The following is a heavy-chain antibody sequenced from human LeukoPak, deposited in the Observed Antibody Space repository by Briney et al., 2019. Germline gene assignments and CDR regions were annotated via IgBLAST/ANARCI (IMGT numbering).Heavy chain of an antibody. CDR2: ISSSSSYI. D-gene: IGHD2-15*01. Sequence: GGSLRLSCAASGFTFSSYAMSWVRQAPGKGLEWVSYISSSSSYIYYADSVKGRFTISRDNAENSLYLQMNSLRAGDTAVYYCARGSEGYCSGGGCYYGMDVWGQGTTVTVSS. CDR1: GFTFSSYA. V-gene: IGHV3-21*01. J-gene: IGHJ6*01. CDR3: ARGSEGYCSGGGCYYGMDV.